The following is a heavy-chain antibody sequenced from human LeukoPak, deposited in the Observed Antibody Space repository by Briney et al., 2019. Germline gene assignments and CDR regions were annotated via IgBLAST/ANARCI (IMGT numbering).Heavy chain of an antibody. Sequence: SETLSLTCTVSGGSISSGGYYWSWIRQHPGKGLEWIGYIYYSGSTYYNPSLKSRVTISVDTSKNQFSLKLSSVTAADTAVYYCARDGDGIVGATTHYYGMDVWGQGTTVTVSS. D-gene: IGHD1-26*01. CDR1: GGSISSGGYY. CDR3: ARDGDGIVGATTHYYGMDV. J-gene: IGHJ6*02. CDR2: IYYSGST. V-gene: IGHV4-31*03.